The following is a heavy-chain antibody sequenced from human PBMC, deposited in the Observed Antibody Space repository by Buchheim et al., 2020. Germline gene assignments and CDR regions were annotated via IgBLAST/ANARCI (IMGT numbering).Heavy chain of an antibody. CDR2: ISYDGSNK. D-gene: IGHD3-10*01. J-gene: IGHJ6*02. V-gene: IGHV3-30*04. CDR1: GFTFSSYA. Sequence: VQLVESGGGVVQPGRSLRLSCAASGFTFSSYAMHWVRPAPGKGLEWVAVISYDGSNKYYADSVKGRFTIFRDNSKNTLYLQMNSLRAEDTAVYYCARDRTYYGSWSRYYYCGMDVWGQGTT. CDR3: ARDRTYYGSWSRYYYCGMDV.